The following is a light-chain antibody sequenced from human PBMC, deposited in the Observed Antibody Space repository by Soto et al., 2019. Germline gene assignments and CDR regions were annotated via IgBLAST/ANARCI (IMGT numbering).Light chain of an antibody. V-gene: IGKV1-5*03. CDR2: KAY. Sequence: DIQMTQSPSTLSASVGDRVTITCRASQSISIWLAWYQQKPGKAPKILIYKAYSLESGVPSRFSGSGSGTEFTLTISSLQPDDFATYYCQQYSTYTPRTXGQGTKVDIK. CDR1: QSISIW. J-gene: IGKJ1*01. CDR3: QQYSTYTPRT.